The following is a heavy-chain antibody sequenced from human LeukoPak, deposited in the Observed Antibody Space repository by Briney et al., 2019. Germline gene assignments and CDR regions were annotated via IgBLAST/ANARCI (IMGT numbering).Heavy chain of an antibody. Sequence: GGPLRLSCAASGFTFSSYAMHWVRQAPGKGLEWVAVISYDGSNKYYADSVKGRFTISRDNSKNTLYLQMNSLRAEDTAVYYCARDLADYYYGMDVWGQGTTVTVSS. CDR2: ISYDGSNK. CDR1: GFTFSSYA. V-gene: IGHV3-30*04. CDR3: ARDLADYYYGMDV. J-gene: IGHJ6*02. D-gene: IGHD6-25*01.